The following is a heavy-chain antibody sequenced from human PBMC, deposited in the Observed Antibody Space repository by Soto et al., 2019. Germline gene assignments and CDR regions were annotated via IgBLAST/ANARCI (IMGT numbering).Heavy chain of an antibody. CDR1: GYTFTSYA. D-gene: IGHD3-9*01. J-gene: IGHJ6*03. V-gene: IGHV1-3*01. Sequence: ASVKVSCKASGYTFTSYAMHWVRQAPGQRLEWMGWINAGNGNTKYSQKFQGRVTITRDTSASTAYMELSSLRSEDTAVYYCAITPVLRYFDWFLYYMDVWGKGTTVTVSS. CDR3: AITPVLRYFDWFLYYMDV. CDR2: INAGNGNT.